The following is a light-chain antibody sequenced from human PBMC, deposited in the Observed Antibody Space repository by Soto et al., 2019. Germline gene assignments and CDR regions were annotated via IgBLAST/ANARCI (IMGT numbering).Light chain of an antibody. CDR1: SSDVGGYNY. CDR2: DVS. Sequence: QSALTQPRSVSGSPGQSVTISCTGTSSDVGGYNYVSWYQQHPGKAPKLMIYDVSKRPSGVPDRFSGSKSGNTAVLTISGLQAEDEADYYCCSYAGSYTVFGGGTKLTVL. CDR3: CSYAGSYTV. J-gene: IGLJ3*02. V-gene: IGLV2-11*01.